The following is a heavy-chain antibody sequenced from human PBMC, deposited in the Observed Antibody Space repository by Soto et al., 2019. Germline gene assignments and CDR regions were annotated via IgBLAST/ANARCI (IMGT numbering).Heavy chain of an antibody. CDR3: AISVRGVIIFNWFDP. D-gene: IGHD3-10*01. V-gene: IGHV3-23*01. CDR1: GFTFSSYA. Sequence: GGSLRLSCAASGFTFSSYAMSWVRQAPGKGLEWVSAISGSGGSTYYADSVKGRFTISRDNSKNTLYLQMNSLRAEDTAVYYCAISVRGVIIFNWFDPWGQGTRVSVAS. CDR2: ISGSGGST. J-gene: IGHJ5*02.